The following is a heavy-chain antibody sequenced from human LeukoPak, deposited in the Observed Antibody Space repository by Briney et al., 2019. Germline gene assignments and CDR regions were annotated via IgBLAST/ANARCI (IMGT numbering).Heavy chain of an antibody. D-gene: IGHD3-22*01. CDR1: GGSISSSSYY. J-gene: IGHJ4*02. CDR3: ARGTYDSSGYYYDY. CDR2: IYYSGST. V-gene: IGHV4-39*07. Sequence: PSETLSLTCTVSGGSISSSSYYWGWIRQPPGKGLEWTGSIYYSGSTYYNPSLKSRVTISVDTSKNQFSLKLSSVTAADTAVYYCARGTYDSSGYYYDYWGQGTLVTVSS.